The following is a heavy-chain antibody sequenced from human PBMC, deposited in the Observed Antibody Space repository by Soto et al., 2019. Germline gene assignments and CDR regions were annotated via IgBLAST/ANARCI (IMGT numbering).Heavy chain of an antibody. J-gene: IGHJ4*02. CDR3: SRGRDYDILTGYNGNPYFDY. D-gene: IGHD3-9*01. V-gene: IGHV4-59*01. Sequence: PSETLSLTCTVSGGSISSYYWSWIRQPPGKGLERIGYIYYSGSTNYNPSLKSRVTISVDTSKNQFSLKLSSVTAADPAVYYFSRGRDYDILTGYNGNPYFDYWGKGTLVTVSS. CDR2: IYYSGST. CDR1: GGSISSYY.